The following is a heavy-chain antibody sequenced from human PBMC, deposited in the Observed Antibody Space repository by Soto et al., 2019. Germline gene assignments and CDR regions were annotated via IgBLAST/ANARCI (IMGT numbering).Heavy chain of an antibody. CDR3: ARDCATVTTTGSLDGMDV. Sequence: QLQLQESGPGLVKPSETLSLTCTVSGGSISSSSYYWGWIRQPPGKGLEWIGSIYYSGSTYYNPSLKSRVTISVDTSKNQFSLKLSSVTAADTAVYYCARDCATVTTTGSLDGMDVWGQGTTVTVSS. D-gene: IGHD4-17*01. J-gene: IGHJ6*02. CDR2: IYYSGST. V-gene: IGHV4-39*02. CDR1: GGSISSSSYY.